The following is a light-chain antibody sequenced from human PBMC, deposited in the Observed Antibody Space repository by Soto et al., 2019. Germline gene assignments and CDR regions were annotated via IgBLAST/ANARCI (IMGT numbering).Light chain of an antibody. Sequence: EIVLTQSPGTLSLSPGERATLSCRASQSVSSNYLAWYQQKPGQAPRLLIYGASSRATGIPDRFSGSGSGTDFTLTISRLDPEDFAVYYCQQYGSSRTFGQGTKLEIK. J-gene: IGKJ2*02. V-gene: IGKV3-20*01. CDR2: GAS. CDR1: QSVSSNY. CDR3: QQYGSSRT.